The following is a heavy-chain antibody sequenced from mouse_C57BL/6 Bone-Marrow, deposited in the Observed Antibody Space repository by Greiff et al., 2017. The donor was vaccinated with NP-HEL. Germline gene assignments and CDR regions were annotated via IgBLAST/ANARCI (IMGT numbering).Heavy chain of an antibody. Sequence: EVNVVESEGGLVQPGSSMKLSCTASGFTFSDYYMAWVRQVPEKGLEWVANINYDGSSTYYLDSLKSRFIISRDNAKNILYLQMSSLKSEDTATYYCAREGRYYFDYWGQGTTLTVSS. J-gene: IGHJ2*01. CDR1: GFTFSDYY. D-gene: IGHD1-1*01. V-gene: IGHV5-16*01. CDR2: INYDGSST. CDR3: AREGRYYFDY.